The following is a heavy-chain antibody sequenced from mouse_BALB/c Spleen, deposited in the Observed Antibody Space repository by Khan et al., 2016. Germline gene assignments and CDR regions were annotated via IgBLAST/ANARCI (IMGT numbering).Heavy chain of an antibody. CDR2: ILPGSGSI. Sequence: QVQLQQSGAELMKPGASVKISCKATGYTFSSYWIEWVKQRPGHGLEWIGVILPGSGSINYNEKFKGKATFTADTSSNTAYLPLSSLTSETSAVYNFARRGSNYCYFDVGGAGTTVTGSS. V-gene: IGHV1-9*01. D-gene: IGHD2-5*01. CDR1: GYTFSSYW. CDR3: ARRGSNYCYFDV. J-gene: IGHJ1*01.